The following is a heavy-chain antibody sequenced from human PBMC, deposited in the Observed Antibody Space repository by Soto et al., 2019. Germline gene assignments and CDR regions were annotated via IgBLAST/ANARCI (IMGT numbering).Heavy chain of an antibody. D-gene: IGHD4-17*01. V-gene: IGHV3-9*01. Sequence: EVQLVESGGGLVQPGRSLRLSCAASGFTFDDFAMHWVRQAPGRGLEWVSGINWNSGSSGYADSVQGRFAISRDNAMKSLHLQLNSLRPEDTALYYCVRGSHSDHGDNGYFEFWGQGVLVTVSP. J-gene: IGHJ4*02. CDR2: INWNSGSS. CDR1: GFTFDDFA. CDR3: VRGSHSDHGDNGYFEF.